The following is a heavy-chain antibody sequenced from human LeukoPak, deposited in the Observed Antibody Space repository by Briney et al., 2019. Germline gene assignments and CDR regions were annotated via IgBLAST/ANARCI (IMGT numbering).Heavy chain of an antibody. D-gene: IGHD3-10*01. CDR3: GRDQSELLWFGEFPRYYYGMDV. CDR2: INPSGGST. J-gene: IGHJ6*02. V-gene: IGHV1-46*01. CDR1: GYTFTSYY. Sequence: ASVKVSCKASGYTFTSYYMHWVRQAPGQGLEWMGIINPSGGSTSYAQKFQGRVTMTRDTSTSTVYMELSSLRSEDTAVYYCGRDQSELLWFGEFPRYYYGMDVWGQGTTVTVSS.